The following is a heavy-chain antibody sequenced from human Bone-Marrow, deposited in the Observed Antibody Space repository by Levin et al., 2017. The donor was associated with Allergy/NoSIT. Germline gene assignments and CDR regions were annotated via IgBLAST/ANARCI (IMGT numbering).Heavy chain of an antibody. CDR3: AKVHYYGAGTFYKMEYFDS. CDR2: INWNSGSF. Sequence: PGGSLRLSCAASGFTFEDYAMHWVRQAPGKGLEWVAGINWNSGSFGYADSVKGRFTISRDNAKHSLYLQMNSLRPEDTALYYCAKVHYYGAGTFYKMEYFDSWGQGTLVTVSS. D-gene: IGHD3-10*01. CDR1: GFTFEDYA. V-gene: IGHV3-9*01. J-gene: IGHJ4*02.